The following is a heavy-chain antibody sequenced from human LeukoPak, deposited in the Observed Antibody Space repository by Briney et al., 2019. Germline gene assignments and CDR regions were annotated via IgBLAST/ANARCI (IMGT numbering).Heavy chain of an antibody. CDR2: IYYTGST. CDR3: ARGARAGYNLEPFDY. J-gene: IGHJ4*02. D-gene: IGHD5-24*01. Sequence: PSETLSLTCTVSGDSISSYYLSWIRQPPGKGLEWIGYIYYTGSTKYNPSLKSRVTISVDTSKNQFSLKLSSVTAADTAVYYCARGARAGYNLEPFDYWGQGTLVTVSS. V-gene: IGHV4-59*08. CDR1: GDSISSYY.